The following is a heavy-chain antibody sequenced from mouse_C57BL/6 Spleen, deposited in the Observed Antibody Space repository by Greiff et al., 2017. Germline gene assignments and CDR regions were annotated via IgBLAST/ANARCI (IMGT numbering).Heavy chain of an antibody. J-gene: IGHJ3*01. CDR2: ISYDGSN. D-gene: IGHD2-4*01. Sequence: EVQLVESGPGLVKPSQSLSLTCSVTGYSITSGSYWNWIRQFPGNKLEWMGYISYDGSNNYNPSLKNRISVTRDTSKNQCFLKWKSVTTEDTATYYCASIYYDPDWLAYWGQGTLVTVSA. CDR3: ASIYYDPDWLAY. CDR1: GYSITSGSY. V-gene: IGHV3-6*01.